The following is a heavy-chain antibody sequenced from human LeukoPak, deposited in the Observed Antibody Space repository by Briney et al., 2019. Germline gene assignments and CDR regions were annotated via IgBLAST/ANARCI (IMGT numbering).Heavy chain of an antibody. CDR3: VRIPNGANFPNWFDP. V-gene: IGHV3-21*01. Sequence: SGGSLRLSCAASGFTFSNYNMNWVRRAPGKGLEWVSSISGKSNNIYYADSVKGRFTISRDNTKNSLYLQMNSLRAEDTAMYYCVRIPNGANFPNWFDPWGQGTLVTVSS. CDR2: ISGKSNNI. J-gene: IGHJ5*02. CDR1: GFTFSNYN. D-gene: IGHD4/OR15-4a*01.